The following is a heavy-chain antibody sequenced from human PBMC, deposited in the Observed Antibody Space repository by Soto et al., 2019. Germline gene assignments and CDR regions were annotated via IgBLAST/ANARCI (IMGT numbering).Heavy chain of an antibody. CDR3: AREMIPMIMGGMSAMDV. CDR2: ISFDGTNK. V-gene: IGHV3-30*04. D-gene: IGHD3-22*01. J-gene: IGHJ6*02. Sequence: QVQLVESGGGVVQPERSQSLSCTASKFTFASYVMHWVRQAPGEGLEWVALISFDGTNKYYADSVKGRFTISKDNSKNTMYLQMNSLRTEDTAVYYCAREMIPMIMGGMSAMDVWGQGTTVTVS. CDR1: KFTFASYV.